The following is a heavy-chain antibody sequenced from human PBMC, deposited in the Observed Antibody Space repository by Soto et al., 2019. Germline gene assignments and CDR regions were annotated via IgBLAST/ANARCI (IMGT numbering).Heavy chain of an antibody. CDR3: ARRRIEYSYGQTSEYFDY. D-gene: IGHD5-18*01. V-gene: IGHV3-33*01. J-gene: IGHJ4*02. Sequence: GGSLRLSCAASGFTFSSYGMHWVRQAPGKGLEWVAVIWYDGSNRYYADSVKGRFTISRDNSKNTLYLQMNSLRAEDTAVYYCARRRIEYSYGQTSEYFDYWGQGTLVTVSS. CDR2: IWYDGSNR. CDR1: GFTFSSYG.